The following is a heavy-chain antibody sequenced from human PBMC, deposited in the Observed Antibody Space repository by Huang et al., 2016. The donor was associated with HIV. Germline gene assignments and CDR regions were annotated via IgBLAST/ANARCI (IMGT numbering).Heavy chain of an antibody. V-gene: IGHV1-69*13. J-gene: IGHJ4*02. D-gene: IGHD4-4*01. Sequence: QVQLLQSGAEVKKPGSSVKVSCKASGGPFRSYSIAGVRQAPGQGLEWMASCMLFFDSPNYAQKLQGRVRVTADESTSTVYMELRDLRPDDTAVYFCARGSLEYSVSSSLDYWGQGTHVTVSS. CDR3: ARGSLEYSVSSSLDY. CDR1: GGPFRSYS. CDR2: CMLFFDSP.